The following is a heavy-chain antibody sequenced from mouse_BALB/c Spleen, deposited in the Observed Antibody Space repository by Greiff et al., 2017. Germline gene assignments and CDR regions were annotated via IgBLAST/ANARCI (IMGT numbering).Heavy chain of an antibody. Sequence: VQLQQSGPGLVKPSQSLSLTCTVTGYSITSDYAWNWIRQFPGNKLEWMGYISYSGSTSYNPSLKSRISITRDTSKNQFFLQLNSVTTEDTATYYCAIYYYGSSPPWFAYWGQGTLVTVSA. CDR3: AIYYYGSSPPWFAY. D-gene: IGHD1-1*01. V-gene: IGHV3-2*02. CDR1: GYSITSDYA. J-gene: IGHJ3*01. CDR2: ISYSGST.